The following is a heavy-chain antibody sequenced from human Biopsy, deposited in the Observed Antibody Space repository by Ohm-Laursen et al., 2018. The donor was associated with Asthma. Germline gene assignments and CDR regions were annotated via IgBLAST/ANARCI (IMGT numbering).Heavy chain of an antibody. CDR2: ISWNSATI. V-gene: IGHV3-9*01. D-gene: IGHD3-22*01. J-gene: IGHJ4*02. CDR3: AKVRSDWVITESFDY. Sequence: SLRLSCTASGFKFAEYTMHWVWQAPGKGLEWVSGISWNSATIGYADSVEGRFTISRDNAKNSVFLHMDSLRPKDTAFYYCAKVRSDWVITESFDYWGQGVLVTVSS. CDR1: GFKFAEYT.